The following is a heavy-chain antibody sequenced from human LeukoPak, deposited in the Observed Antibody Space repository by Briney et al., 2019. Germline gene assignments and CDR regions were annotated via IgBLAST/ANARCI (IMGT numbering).Heavy chain of an antibody. CDR1: GGSFSGYY. J-gene: IGHJ6*03. D-gene: IGHD2-15*01. CDR3: ARWGPVDLRYYYYMDV. CDR2: INHSGST. Sequence: SETLSLTCAVYGGSFSGYYWSWIRQPPGKGLEWIGEINHSGSTNYNPSLKSRVTISVDTSKNQFSLKLSSVTAADTAVYYCARWGPVDLRYYYYMDVWGKGTTVTVSS. V-gene: IGHV4-34*01.